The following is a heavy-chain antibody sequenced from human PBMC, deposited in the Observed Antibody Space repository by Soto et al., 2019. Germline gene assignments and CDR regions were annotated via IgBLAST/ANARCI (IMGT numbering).Heavy chain of an antibody. CDR3: ARHRAVTTSVGDY. CDR2: IYYSRST. J-gene: IGHJ4*02. V-gene: IGHV4-39*01. Sequence: QLQLQESGPGLVKPSETLSLTCTVSGGSISSSSYYWGWIRQPPGKGLEWIGSIYYSRSTYYNPSLKSRVTISVDTSKNQFSLKLSSVTAADTAVYYCARHRAVTTSVGDYWGQGTLVTVSS. CDR1: GGSISSSSYY. D-gene: IGHD4-17*01.